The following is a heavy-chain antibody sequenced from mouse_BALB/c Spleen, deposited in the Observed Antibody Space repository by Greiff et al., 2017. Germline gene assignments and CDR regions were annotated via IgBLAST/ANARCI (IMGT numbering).Heavy chain of an antibody. Sequence: EVKLEESGGGLVKPGGSLKLSCAASGFTFSDYYMYWVRQTPEKRLEWVATISDGGSYTYYPDSVKGRFTISRDNAKNNLYLQMSSLKSEDTAMYYCARVTYGNYVDYWGQGTTLTVSS. CDR2: ISDGGSYT. CDR3: ARVTYGNYVDY. J-gene: IGHJ2*01. CDR1: GFTFSDYY. V-gene: IGHV5-4*02. D-gene: IGHD2-10*02.